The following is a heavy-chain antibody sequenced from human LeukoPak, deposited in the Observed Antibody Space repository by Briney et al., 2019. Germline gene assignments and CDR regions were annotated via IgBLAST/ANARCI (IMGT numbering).Heavy chain of an antibody. CDR2: VSNDGSNK. V-gene: IGHV3-30-3*01. CDR1: GFTFSSYA. Sequence: PGGSLRLSRAASGFTFSSYAMHWVRQAPGKGLEWVAVVSNDGSNKYYADSVKGRFTISRDNSKNTLYLQMNSLGAEDTAVYYCAGRYSYGSHCLDYWGQGTLVTVSS. J-gene: IGHJ4*02. D-gene: IGHD5-18*01. CDR3: AGRYSYGSHCLDY.